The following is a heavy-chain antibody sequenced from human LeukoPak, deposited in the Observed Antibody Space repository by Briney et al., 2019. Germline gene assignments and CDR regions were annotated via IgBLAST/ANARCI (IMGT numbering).Heavy chain of an antibody. CDR1: GGSLSSSRDY. D-gene: IGHD3-10*02. V-gene: IGHV4-39*01. J-gene: IGHJ5*02. CDR2: IYYCGST. Sequence: SETLSLTCIGSGGSLSSSRDYWAGIRQPPGKVLEWIANIYYCGSTYYSPSLKSLVIISVDTSKNPFSLNLSPVTPAVTAVYYCANMFSPGWFDPWGQGTLVTVSS. CDR3: ANMFSPGWFDP.